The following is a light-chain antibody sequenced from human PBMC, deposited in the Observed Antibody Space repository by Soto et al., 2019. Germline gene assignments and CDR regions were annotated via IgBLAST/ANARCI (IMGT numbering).Light chain of an antibody. CDR1: SSNIGSNT. CDR3: AAWDDSLKGWV. V-gene: IGLV1-44*01. Sequence: QSVLTQPPSASGTPGQRVTISCSGGSSNIGSNTVNWYQQLPGTAPKLFIYSNNLRPSGVPDRFSGSKSGTSASLAISGLQAEDEADYYCAAWDDSLKGWVFGGGTKVTVL. J-gene: IGLJ3*02. CDR2: SNN.